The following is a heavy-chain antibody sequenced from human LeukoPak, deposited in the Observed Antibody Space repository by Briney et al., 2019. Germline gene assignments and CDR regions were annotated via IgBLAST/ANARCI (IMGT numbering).Heavy chain of an antibody. V-gene: IGHV3-74*01. Sequence: GGSLRPPCAASGFTLSSYWMHWVRPAPGKGLGGVSRINSDGSSTSYADSVKGRFTISRDNAKNTLYLQMNSLRAEDTAVYYCASGQWLRSFDYWGQGTLVTVSS. CDR1: GFTLSSYW. CDR3: ASGQWLRSFDY. D-gene: IGHD5-12*01. CDR2: INSDGSST. J-gene: IGHJ4*02.